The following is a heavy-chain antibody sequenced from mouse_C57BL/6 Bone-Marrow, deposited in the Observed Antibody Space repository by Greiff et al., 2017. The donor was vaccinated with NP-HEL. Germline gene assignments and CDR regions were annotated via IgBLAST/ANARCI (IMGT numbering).Heavy chain of an antibody. J-gene: IGHJ3*01. CDR2: IYPGSGST. CDR1: GYTFTSYW. D-gene: IGHD1-1*01. CDR3: AIAYYYGTPFAY. V-gene: IGHV1-55*01. Sequence: QVQLQQPGAELVKPGASVKMSCKASGYTFTSYWITWVKQRPGQGLEWIGDIYPGSGSTNYNEKFKSKATLTVDTSSSTAYMQLSSLTSEDSAVYSCAIAYYYGTPFAYWGQGTLVTVSA.